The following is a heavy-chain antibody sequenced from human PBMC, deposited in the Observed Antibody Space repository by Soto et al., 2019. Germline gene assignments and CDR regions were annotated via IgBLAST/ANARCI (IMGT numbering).Heavy chain of an antibody. CDR3: ARDRMYDSSGYYYPHCDY. V-gene: IGHV4-30-4*01. D-gene: IGHD3-22*01. CDR2: IYYSGST. Sequence: SETLSLTCTVSGGSISNGDYYWSWIRQPPGKGLEWIGYIYYSGSTYYNPSLKSRVTISVDTSKNQFSLKLSSVTAADTAVYYCARDRMYDSSGYYYPHCDYWGQGTLVTVSS. J-gene: IGHJ4*02. CDR1: GGSISNGDYY.